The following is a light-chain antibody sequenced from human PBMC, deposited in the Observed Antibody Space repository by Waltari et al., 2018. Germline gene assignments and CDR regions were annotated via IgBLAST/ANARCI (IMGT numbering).Light chain of an antibody. CDR2: EGN. CDR1: SSDVGNYNL. V-gene: IGLV2-23*01. J-gene: IGLJ2*01. CDR3: CTYASSSTSVL. Sequence: QSALTQPASVSGSPGQSITLSCTGTSSDVGNYNLVSWYQLHPGRAPKLIIYEGNKRPSGVSDRFSGSKSGNTASLTISGLQAEDEADYYCCTYASSSTSVLFGGGTKLTVL.